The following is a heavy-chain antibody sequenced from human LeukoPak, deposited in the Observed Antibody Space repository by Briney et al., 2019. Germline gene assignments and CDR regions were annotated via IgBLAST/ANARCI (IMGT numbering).Heavy chain of an antibody. Sequence: GGSLRLSCAASGFTVSSNYMNWVRQAPGKGLEWVANIKQDGSEQYYVDSVKGRFTISRDNAKNSLYLQMNTLRPEDTAVYYCARERQNKDFWSGGDYWGQGTLVTVSS. CDR2: IKQDGSEQ. D-gene: IGHD3-3*01. CDR1: GFTVSSNY. V-gene: IGHV3-7*01. CDR3: ARERQNKDFWSGGDY. J-gene: IGHJ4*02.